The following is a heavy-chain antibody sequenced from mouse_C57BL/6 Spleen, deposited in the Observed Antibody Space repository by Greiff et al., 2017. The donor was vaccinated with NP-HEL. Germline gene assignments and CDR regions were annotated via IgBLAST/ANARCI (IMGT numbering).Heavy chain of an antibody. Sequence: QVQLQQPGAELVMPGASVKLSCKASGYTFTSYWMHWVKQRPGQGLEWIGEIDPSDSYTNYNQKFKGKSTLTVDKSSSTAYMQLSSLTSEDSAVYYCARVYGNDAMDYWGQGTSVTVSS. D-gene: IGHD2-1*01. V-gene: IGHV1-69*01. CDR1: GYTFTSYW. J-gene: IGHJ4*01. CDR3: ARVYGNDAMDY. CDR2: IDPSDSYT.